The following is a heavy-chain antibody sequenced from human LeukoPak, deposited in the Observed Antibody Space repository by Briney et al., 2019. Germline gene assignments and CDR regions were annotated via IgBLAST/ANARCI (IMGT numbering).Heavy chain of an antibody. CDR1: GFTFSSYA. Sequence: GGSLRLSCAAPGFTFSSYAMTWVRQAPGKGLEGVSSIRGSGDSTYYADSVKGRFAISRDNAKNSLYLQMNSLRAEDTAVYYCARGHSGSYGMDVWGQGTTVTVSS. CDR3: ARGHSGSYGMDV. V-gene: IGHV3-23*01. D-gene: IGHD5-12*01. J-gene: IGHJ6*02. CDR2: IRGSGDST.